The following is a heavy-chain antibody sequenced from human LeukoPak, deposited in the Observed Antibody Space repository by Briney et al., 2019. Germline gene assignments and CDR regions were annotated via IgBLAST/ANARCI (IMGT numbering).Heavy chain of an antibody. Sequence: PSETLSLTCTVSGGSISSYYWSWIRQPPGKGLEWIGYIYYSGSTNYNPSLKSRVTISVDTSKNQFSLKLSSVTAADTAVYYCARAKSMVRGVILPHWFDPWGQGTLVTVSS. CDR1: GGSISSYY. CDR2: IYYSGST. CDR3: ARAKSMVRGVILPHWFDP. V-gene: IGHV4-59*01. J-gene: IGHJ5*02. D-gene: IGHD3-10*01.